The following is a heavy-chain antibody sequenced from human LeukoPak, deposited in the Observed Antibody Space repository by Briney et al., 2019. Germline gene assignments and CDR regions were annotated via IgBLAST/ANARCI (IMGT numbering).Heavy chain of an antibody. CDR3: AKMQGYFDY. CDR1: QFTFSSSG. J-gene: IGHJ4*02. CDR2: ITGSGATT. Sequence: GGSLRLSCAASQFTFSSSGMAWVRQSPEKGLEWVSAITGSGATTYYADSVKGRFTISRDNSKSTVSLQMNRLRAEDTAIYYCAKMQGYFDYWGQGALVTVSS. V-gene: IGHV3-23*01.